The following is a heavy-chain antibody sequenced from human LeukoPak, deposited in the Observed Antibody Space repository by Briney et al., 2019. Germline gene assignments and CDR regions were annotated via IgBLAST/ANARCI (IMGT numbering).Heavy chain of an antibody. D-gene: IGHD6-19*01. J-gene: IGHJ6*03. CDR3: ARRARSSGWYYYYYMDV. V-gene: IGHV4-59*08. CDR2: IYYSGST. Sequence: KPSETLSLTCTASGGSISSYYWSWIRQPPGKGLEWIGYIYYSGSTNYNPSLKSRVTISVDTSKNQFPLKLSSVTAADTAVYYCARRARSSGWYYYYYMDVWGKGTTVTVSS. CDR1: GGSISSYY.